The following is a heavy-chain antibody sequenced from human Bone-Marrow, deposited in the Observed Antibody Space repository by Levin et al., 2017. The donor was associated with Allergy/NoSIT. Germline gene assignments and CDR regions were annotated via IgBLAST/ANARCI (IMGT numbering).Heavy chain of an antibody. D-gene: IGHD6-13*01. Sequence: SSETLSLTCTVSGGSISSSEYYWSWSRQTPGNGLEWIGYIYHSGSAYYNPSLKSRVTISVDTSKNLFSVDLRSVTAADTAVYFCARAPYSSSCCYFDYWGQGALVTVSS. CDR2: IYHSGSA. CDR1: GGSISSSEYY. J-gene: IGHJ4*02. CDR3: ARAPYSSSCCYFDY. V-gene: IGHV4-30-4*01.